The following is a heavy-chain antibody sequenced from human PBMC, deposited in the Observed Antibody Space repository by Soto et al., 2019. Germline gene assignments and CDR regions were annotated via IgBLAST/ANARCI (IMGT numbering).Heavy chain of an antibody. Sequence: QVQLVQSGAEVKKPGASVKVSCKASGYTFTSYGISWVRQAPGQGLEWMGWISAYNGNTNYAQKLQGRVTMTTDTSTRTAYMELRSLRSDDTAVYYCARGDALYSSGWIPSGGMDVWGQGTTVTVSS. V-gene: IGHV1-18*01. CDR3: ARGDALYSSGWIPSGGMDV. J-gene: IGHJ6*02. D-gene: IGHD6-19*01. CDR1: GYTFTSYG. CDR2: ISAYNGNT.